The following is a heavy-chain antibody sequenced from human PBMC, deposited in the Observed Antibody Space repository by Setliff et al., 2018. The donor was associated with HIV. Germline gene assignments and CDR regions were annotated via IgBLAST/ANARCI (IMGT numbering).Heavy chain of an antibody. CDR2: FIPTYDTT. Sequence: SVKVSCKASGDTFSKHAVSWVRQAPGQGLEWMGSFIPTYDTTSYAREFQGRLTITADESTSTVYMDLSRLTSDDTAIFFCAKNKLGGAFDMWGPGTMVTVSS. J-gene: IGHJ3*02. CDR3: AKNKLGGAFDM. CDR1: GDTFSKHA. D-gene: IGHD1-26*01. V-gene: IGHV1-69*13.